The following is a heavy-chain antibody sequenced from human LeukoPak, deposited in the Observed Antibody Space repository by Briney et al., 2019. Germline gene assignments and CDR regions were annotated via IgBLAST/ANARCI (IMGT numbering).Heavy chain of an antibody. Sequence: PSETLSLTCAVYGGSFSGYYWSWIRQPPGKGLEWIGEINHSGSTNYNPSLKSRVTISVDTSKNQFSLKLSSVTAADTAVYYCARRGYSTPFSNYYYYYYMDVWGKGTTVTVSS. J-gene: IGHJ6*03. CDR2: INHSGST. D-gene: IGHD4-11*01. CDR3: ARRGYSTPFSNYYYYYYMDV. V-gene: IGHV4-34*01. CDR1: GGSFSGYY.